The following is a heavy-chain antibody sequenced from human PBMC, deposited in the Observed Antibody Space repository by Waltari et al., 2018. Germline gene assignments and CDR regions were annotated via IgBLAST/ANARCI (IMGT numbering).Heavy chain of an antibody. CDR2: IYYRVGT. Sequence: QLQLQESGPGLVKPSETLSLTCTVSGGSISSSSYYWGWIRQPPGKGLEWIGRIYYRVGTYYNPSLKSRVTISVDTSKNQFSLKLSSVTAADTAVYYCASTVYYDSSGWTYYFDYWGQGTLVTVSS. D-gene: IGHD3-22*01. J-gene: IGHJ4*02. CDR1: GGSISSSSYY. CDR3: ASTVYYDSSGWTYYFDY. V-gene: IGHV4-39*01.